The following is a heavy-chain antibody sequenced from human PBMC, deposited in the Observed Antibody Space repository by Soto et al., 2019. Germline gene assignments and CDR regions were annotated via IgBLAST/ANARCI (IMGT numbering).Heavy chain of an antibody. CDR2: ISGSGGST. V-gene: IGHV3-23*01. CDR3: AIGSGFWSGYTDY. J-gene: IGHJ4*02. Sequence: EVQLLESGGGLVQPGGSLRLSCAASGFTFSSYAMSWVRQAPGKGLEWVSAISGSGGSTYYADSVKGRFTISRDNSKNTLYLQMNSLRAEDTAVYYCAIGSGFWSGYTDYWGQGTLVTVSS. D-gene: IGHD3-3*01. CDR1: GFTFSSYA.